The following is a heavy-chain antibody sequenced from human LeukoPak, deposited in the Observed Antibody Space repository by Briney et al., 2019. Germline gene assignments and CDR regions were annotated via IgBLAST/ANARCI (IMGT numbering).Heavy chain of an antibody. J-gene: IGHJ4*02. V-gene: IGHV3-21*01. D-gene: IGHD5-18*01. Sequence: PGGSLRLSCAASGFSFSKYSMNWVRQAPGKGLEWVSFITSSSSHIYYADSVKGRFTISRDNAKSTLYVQMNSLRAEDTAVYYCVREGIQLWEIDYWGQGTLVTVSS. CDR1: GFSFSKYS. CDR3: VREGIQLWEIDY. CDR2: ITSSSSHI.